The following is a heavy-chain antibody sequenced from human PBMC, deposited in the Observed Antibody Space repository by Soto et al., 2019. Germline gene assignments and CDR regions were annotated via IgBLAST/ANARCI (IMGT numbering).Heavy chain of an antibody. V-gene: IGHV4-39*01. D-gene: IGHD3-3*01. J-gene: IGHJ4*02. CDR1: GGSISSSSYY. Sequence: SETLSLTCTVSGGSISSSSYYWGWIRQPPGKGLEWIGSIYYSGSTYYNPSLKSRVTISVDTSKNQFSLKLSSVTAADTAVYYCARLSPSYYDFWSGYYPGWGQGTLVTVSS. CDR2: IYYSGST. CDR3: ARLSPSYYDFWSGYYPG.